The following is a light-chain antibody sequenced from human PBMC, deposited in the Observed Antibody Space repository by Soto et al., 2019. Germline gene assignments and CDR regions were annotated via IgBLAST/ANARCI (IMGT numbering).Light chain of an antibody. Sequence: EIVLTQSPATLSLSPGERATLSCRASQSVSSYLGWYQQKPGQAPRLLIYDASNRATGIPARFSGSGSGTDFTLTISSLEPEDSAGYYCQQRSDWPPMYNFGQGTKLEIK. V-gene: IGKV3-11*01. CDR3: QQRSDWPPMYN. J-gene: IGKJ2*01. CDR1: QSVSSY. CDR2: DAS.